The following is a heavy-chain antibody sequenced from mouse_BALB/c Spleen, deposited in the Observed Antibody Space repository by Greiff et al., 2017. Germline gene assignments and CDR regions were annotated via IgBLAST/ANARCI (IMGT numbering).Heavy chain of an antibody. CDR2: IDPANGNT. D-gene: IGHD2-4*01. CDR1: GFNIKDTY. V-gene: IGHV14-3*02. CDR3: ARPYDYDGFAY. Sequence: EVKLQESGAELVKPGASVKLSCTASGFNIKDTYMHWVKQRPEQGLEWIGRIDPANGNTKYDPKFQGKATITADTSSNTAYLQLSSLTSEDTAVYYCARPYDYDGFAYWGQGTLVTVSA. J-gene: IGHJ3*01.